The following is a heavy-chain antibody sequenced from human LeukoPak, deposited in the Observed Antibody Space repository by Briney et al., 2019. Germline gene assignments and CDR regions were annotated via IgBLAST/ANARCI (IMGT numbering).Heavy chain of an antibody. CDR2: ISWNSGSI. CDR1: GFTFSSYA. D-gene: IGHD3-22*01. CDR3: AKGSYYDSSGPPTY. Sequence: PGGSLRLSCAASGFTFSSYAMHWVRQAPGKGLEWVSGISWNSGSIGYADSVKGRFTISRDNAKNSLYLQMNSLRAEDTALYYCAKGSYYDSSGPPTYWGQGTLVTVSS. J-gene: IGHJ4*02. V-gene: IGHV3-9*01.